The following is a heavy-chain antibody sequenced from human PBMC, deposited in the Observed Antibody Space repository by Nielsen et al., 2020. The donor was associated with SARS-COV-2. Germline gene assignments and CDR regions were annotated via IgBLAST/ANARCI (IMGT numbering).Heavy chain of an antibody. CDR1: GFTFSDYY. J-gene: IGHJ4*02. D-gene: IGHD1-1*01. V-gene: IGHV3-11*01. Sequence: GESLKISCAASGFTFSDYYMSWIRQAPGKGLEWVSYISSSGSTIYYADSVKGRFTISRDNAKNSLYLQMNSLRAEDTAVYYCARVTLRGRTGTTRTYYFDYWGQGTLVTVSS. CDR3: ARVTLRGRTGTTRTYYFDY. CDR2: ISSSGSTI.